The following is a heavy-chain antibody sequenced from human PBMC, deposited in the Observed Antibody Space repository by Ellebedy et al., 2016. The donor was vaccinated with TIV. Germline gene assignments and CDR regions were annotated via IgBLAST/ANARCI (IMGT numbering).Heavy chain of an antibody. CDR2: IYYSGST. Sequence: MPSETLSLTCTVSGGSISSGDYYWSWIRQPPGKGLEWIGYIYYSGSTYYNPSLKSRVTISVDTSKNQFSLKLSSVTAADTAVYYCARSSGWPVFDYWGQGTLVTVSS. V-gene: IGHV4-30-4*02. D-gene: IGHD6-19*01. CDR3: ARSSGWPVFDY. CDR1: GGSISSGDYY. J-gene: IGHJ4*02.